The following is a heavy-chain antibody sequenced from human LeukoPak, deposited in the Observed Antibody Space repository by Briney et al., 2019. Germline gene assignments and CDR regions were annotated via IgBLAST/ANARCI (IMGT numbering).Heavy chain of an antibody. D-gene: IGHD3-3*01. Sequence: GGSLRLSCAASGFTFSSYGMNWVRQAPGKGLEWVAFIRYDGSNIHYADSVKGRFTISRDNSKNTLYLQMSSLRAEDTAVYYCAKDEGAYYEVYMDVWGKGTTVTVSS. CDR3: AKDEGAYYEVYMDV. V-gene: IGHV3-30*02. CDR1: GFTFSSYG. J-gene: IGHJ6*03. CDR2: IRYDGSNI.